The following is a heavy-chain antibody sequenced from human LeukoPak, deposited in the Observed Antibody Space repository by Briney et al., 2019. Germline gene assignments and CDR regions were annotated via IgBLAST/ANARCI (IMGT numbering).Heavy chain of an antibody. V-gene: IGHV4-4*02. CDR3: VKFKRRPRTYSYDYEF. J-gene: IGHJ4*02. Sequence: SGTLSLTCAVSGASISSSNWWSWVRQTPGKGLAWIASIDYTGTTYYNPSFKSRVSISMDTSKNQFSLKLTSVTAADTAVFYCVKFKRRPRTYSYDYEFWGQGTLVTVSP. D-gene: IGHD5-18*01. CDR1: GASISSSNW. CDR2: IDYTGTT.